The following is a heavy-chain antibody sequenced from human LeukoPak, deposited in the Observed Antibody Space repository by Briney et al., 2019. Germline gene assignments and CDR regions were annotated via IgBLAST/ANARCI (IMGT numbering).Heavy chain of an antibody. CDR2: ISSNGGST. V-gene: IGHV3-64*01. CDR1: GFTFSSYA. Sequence: GGSLRLSCAASGFTFSSYAMHWVRQAPGKGLEYVSAISSNGGSTYYANSVKGRFTISRDNSKNTLYLQMGGLRAEDMAVYYCARDYYGSSGPLGPAGYWGQGTLVTVSS. J-gene: IGHJ4*02. D-gene: IGHD3-22*01. CDR3: ARDYYGSSGPLGPAGY.